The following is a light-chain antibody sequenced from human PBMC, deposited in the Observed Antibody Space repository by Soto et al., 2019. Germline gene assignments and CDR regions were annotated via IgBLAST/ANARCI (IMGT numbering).Light chain of an antibody. CDR2: EVS. V-gene: IGLV2-8*01. CDR1: SSDVGGYNF. J-gene: IGLJ1*01. CDR3: SSLGF. Sequence: QSVLTQPPSASGSPGQSVTISCTGTSSDVGGYNFVSWFQQHPGKAPKLMIYEVSQRPSGVPDRFSGSKSGNTASLTVSGLHAEDEADYYCSSLGFFGTGTNVTDL.